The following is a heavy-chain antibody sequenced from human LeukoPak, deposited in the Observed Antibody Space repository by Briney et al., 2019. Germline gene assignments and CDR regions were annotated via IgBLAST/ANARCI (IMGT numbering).Heavy chain of an antibody. J-gene: IGHJ6*02. CDR1: GGSFSGYY. D-gene: IGHD3-3*01. CDR2: INHSGST. V-gene: IGHV4-34*01. Sequence: SETLSLTCAVYGGSFSGYYWSWIRQPPGKGLEWIGEINHSGSTNYNPSLKSRVTISVDTSKNQFSLKLSSVTAADTAVYYCARAPYYDFWSGYLPAGRHYGMDVWGQGTTVTASS. CDR3: ARAPYYDFWSGYLPAGRHYGMDV.